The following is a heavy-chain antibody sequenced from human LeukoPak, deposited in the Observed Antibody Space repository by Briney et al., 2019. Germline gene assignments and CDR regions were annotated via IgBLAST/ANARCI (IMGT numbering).Heavy chain of an antibody. CDR1: GGSISSGNYY. CDR2: IYTSGST. CDR3: ASIYGSSPYGYMDV. J-gene: IGHJ6*03. D-gene: IGHD6-6*01. V-gene: IGHV4-61*02. Sequence: SETLSLTCTVSGGSISSGNYYFNWIRQPAGKGLEWIGRIYTSGSTNYNPSLKSRVTISVDTSKNQFSLNLSSVTAADTAVYYCASIYGSSPYGYMDVWGKGTTVTVSS.